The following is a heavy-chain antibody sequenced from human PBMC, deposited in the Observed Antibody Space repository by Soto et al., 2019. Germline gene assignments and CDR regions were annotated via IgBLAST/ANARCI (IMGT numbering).Heavy chain of an antibody. J-gene: IGHJ5*02. Sequence: QLQLQESGSGLVKPSQTLSLTCAVSGGSISSGGYSWSWIRQPPGKGLEWIGYIYHSGSTYYNPSLKSRVTISVDRSKNQFSLKLGSVTAADTAVYYCAREAGDYGDYVNWFDPWGQGTLVTVSS. CDR1: GGSISSGGYS. D-gene: IGHD4-17*01. V-gene: IGHV4-30-2*01. CDR3: AREAGDYGDYVNWFDP. CDR2: IYHSGST.